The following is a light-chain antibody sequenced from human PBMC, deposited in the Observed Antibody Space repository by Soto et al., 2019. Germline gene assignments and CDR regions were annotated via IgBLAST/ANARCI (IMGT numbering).Light chain of an antibody. CDR2: TTS. V-gene: IGKV1-39*01. Sequence: DVQMTQSPSSLSASVGDRVTITCRAGQNINNFSNWYQQKPGKAPKLLIHTTSSLQSGVPSSFSGSGSGTDFTLTISSLQPEDFATYYCQQSDSTPQTFGGGTRVEVK. J-gene: IGKJ4*01. CDR3: QQSDSTPQT. CDR1: QNINNF.